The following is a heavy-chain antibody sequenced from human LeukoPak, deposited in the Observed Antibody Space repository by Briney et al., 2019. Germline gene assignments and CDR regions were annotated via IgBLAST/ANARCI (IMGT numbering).Heavy chain of an antibody. D-gene: IGHD7-27*01. CDR3: ARDRLGMDY. CDR2: ISSSGSTI. J-gene: IGHJ4*02. V-gene: IGHV3-48*04. Sequence: TGGSLRLSCAASGFTFSSYGMNWVRQAPGKGLEWVSSISSSGSTIYYADSVKGRSTISRDNAKSSLYLQMNSLRAEDTALYYCARDRLGMDYWGQGTLVTVSS. CDR1: GFTFSSYG.